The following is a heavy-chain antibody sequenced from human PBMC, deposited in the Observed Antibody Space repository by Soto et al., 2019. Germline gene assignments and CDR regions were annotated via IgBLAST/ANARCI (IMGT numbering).Heavy chain of an antibody. CDR1: GFTFSSYG. Sequence: QVQLVESGGGVVQTGRSLRLSCAASGFTFSSYGMHWVRQAPGKGLEWVAVIWYDGSNKYYADSVKGRFTISRDNSKNTLYLQMNSLRAEDTAVYYCARDRDGYRYGSTIDYWGKGTLVTVSS. J-gene: IGHJ4*02. D-gene: IGHD5-18*01. V-gene: IGHV3-33*01. CDR2: IWYDGSNK. CDR3: ARDRDGYRYGSTIDY.